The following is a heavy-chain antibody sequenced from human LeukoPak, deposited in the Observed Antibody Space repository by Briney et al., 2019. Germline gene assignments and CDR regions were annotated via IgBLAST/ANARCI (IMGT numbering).Heavy chain of an antibody. CDR3: AKVRGLRSVRGGYYYGMDV. V-gene: IGHV3-30*18. CDR2: ISYDGSNK. Sequence: PGRSLRLSCAASGFTFSSYGMHWVRQAPGKGLEWVAVISYDGSNKYYADSVKGRFTISRDNSKNTLYLQMNSLRAEDTAVYYCAKVRGLRSVRGGYYYGMDVWGQGTTVTVSS. CDR1: GFTFSSYG. J-gene: IGHJ6*02. D-gene: IGHD4-17*01.